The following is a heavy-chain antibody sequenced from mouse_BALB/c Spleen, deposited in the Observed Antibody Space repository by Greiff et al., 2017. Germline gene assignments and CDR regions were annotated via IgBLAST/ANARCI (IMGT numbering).Heavy chain of an antibody. J-gene: IGHJ1*01. D-gene: IGHD1-1*01. CDR2: ILPGSGST. CDR3: ARSGYYGSRRYFDV. V-gene: IGHV1-9*01. Sequence: VQLQQSGAELMKPGASVKISCKATGYTFSSYWIEWVKQRPGHGLEWIGEILPGSGSTNYNEKFKGKATFTADTSSNTAYMQLSSLTSEDSAVYYCARSGYYGSRRYFDVWGAGTTVTVSS. CDR1: GYTFSSYW.